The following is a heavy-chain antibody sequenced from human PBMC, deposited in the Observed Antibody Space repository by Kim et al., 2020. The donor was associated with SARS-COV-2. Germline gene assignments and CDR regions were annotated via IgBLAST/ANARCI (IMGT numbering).Heavy chain of an antibody. J-gene: IGHJ5*02. Sequence: GGSLRLSCAASGFTFSSYAMSWVRQAPGKGLDWVSSISGGGGSTYYADSVKGRFTISRDNFKSTLYLQMNSLRAEDTAVYYCAKDCSTTSCQKGRWFDPWGQGTLVTVSS. CDR2: ISGGGGST. CDR3: AKDCSTTSCQKGRWFDP. V-gene: IGHV3-23*01. D-gene: IGHD2-2*01. CDR1: GFTFSSYA.